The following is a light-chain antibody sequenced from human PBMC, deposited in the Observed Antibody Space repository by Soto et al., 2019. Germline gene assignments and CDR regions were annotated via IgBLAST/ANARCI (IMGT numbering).Light chain of an antibody. Sequence: QLVLTQPPSASGTPGQRVAISCSGSRSNIGNNHVYWYQQLPGTAPKLLIYSQNQRPAGVPARFSGSKSGTSASLAISGLRSEDEAAYYCSSYTSSSTRVFGTGTKVTVL. CDR1: RSNIGNNH. CDR3: SSYTSSSTRV. V-gene: IGLV1-47*02. J-gene: IGLJ1*01. CDR2: SQN.